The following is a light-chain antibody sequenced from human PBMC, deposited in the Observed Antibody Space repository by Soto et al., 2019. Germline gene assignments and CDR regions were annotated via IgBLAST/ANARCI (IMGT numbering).Light chain of an antibody. CDR3: QQYDSPSVT. V-gene: IGKV1-33*01. J-gene: IGKJ5*01. CDR2: DAS. Sequence: DIQMTQSPSSLSASVGDRVTITCQASQDISNYLNWYQQKPGKAPKLLIYDASNLETGVPSRFSGSGFGTDFTFTISSLQPEDIATYYCQQYDSPSVTFGQGTRLEIE. CDR1: QDISNY.